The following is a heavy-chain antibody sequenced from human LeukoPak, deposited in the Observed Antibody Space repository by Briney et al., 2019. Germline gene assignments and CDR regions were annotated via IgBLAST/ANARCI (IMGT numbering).Heavy chain of an antibody. J-gene: IGHJ5*02. CDR2: ISWNSGSI. CDR1: GFTFDDYA. Sequence: GGSLRLSFAASGFTFDDYAMHWVRQAPGKGLEWVSGISWNSGSIGYADSVKGRFTISRDNAKNSLYLQMNSLRAEDTASYYCAKAARYFDWGGINWFDPWGQGTLVTVSS. V-gene: IGHV3-9*01. D-gene: IGHD3-9*01. CDR3: AKAARYFDWGGINWFDP.